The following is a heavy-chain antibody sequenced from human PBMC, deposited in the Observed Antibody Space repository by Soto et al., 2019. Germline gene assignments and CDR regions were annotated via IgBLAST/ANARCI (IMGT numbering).Heavy chain of an antibody. J-gene: IGHJ4*02. Sequence: PGGSLRLSCAASGFTFSSYGMHWVRQAPGKGLEWVAVISYDGSNKYYADSVKGRFTISRDNSKNTLYLQMNSLRAEDTAVYYCAKDVDYFDYWGQGTLVTVSS. CDR3: AKDVDYFDY. CDR2: ISYDGSNK. D-gene: IGHD2-21*01. V-gene: IGHV3-30*18. CDR1: GFTFSSYG.